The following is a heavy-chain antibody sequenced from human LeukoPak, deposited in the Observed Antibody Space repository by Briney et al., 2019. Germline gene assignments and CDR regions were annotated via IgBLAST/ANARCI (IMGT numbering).Heavy chain of an antibody. D-gene: IGHD3-10*01. CDR2: IISDGSST. Sequence: GGSLRLSCVASVFTFRNYWMRWVRHAPGKGLVWVSRIISDGSSTTSADSVKGRFTISRDIAKNTLYLKMNSLRAEDTAVYYCAEGGAKFIDYWVQGTLVTVPS. CDR3: AEGGAKFIDY. J-gene: IGHJ4*02. V-gene: IGHV3-74*01. CDR1: VFTFRNYW.